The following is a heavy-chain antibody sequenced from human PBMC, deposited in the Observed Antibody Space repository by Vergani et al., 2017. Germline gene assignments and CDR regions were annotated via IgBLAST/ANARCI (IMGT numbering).Heavy chain of an antibody. J-gene: IGHJ5*02. CDR2: IYYSGST. CDR1: GGSSSNDDSY. D-gene: IGHD3-10*01. Sequence: QVQLQESGPGLVKPSETLSVTCIVSGGSSSNDDSYWSWIRQPPGKGLEWIGYIYYSGSTYYNPSLKSRVTISVDTSKNQFSLKLSSVTAADTAVYYCAREEGYYYGSGSYFYNWFDPWGQGTLVTVSS. CDR3: AREEGYYYGSGSYFYNWFDP. V-gene: IGHV4-30-4*08.